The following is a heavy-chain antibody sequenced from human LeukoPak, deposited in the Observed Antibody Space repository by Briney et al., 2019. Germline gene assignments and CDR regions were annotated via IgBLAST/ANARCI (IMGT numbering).Heavy chain of an antibody. CDR1: GFTFSRSW. Sequence: GGSLRLSCAASGFTFSRSWMSWVRQAPGKGLEWVANIKQDGSEKYYVDSVKGRFTISRDNAKNSLYLQMNSLRAEDTAVYCCARDMTTVTPGLDYWGQGTLVTVSS. CDR2: IKQDGSEK. J-gene: IGHJ4*02. V-gene: IGHV3-7*05. D-gene: IGHD4-17*01. CDR3: ARDMTTVTPGLDY.